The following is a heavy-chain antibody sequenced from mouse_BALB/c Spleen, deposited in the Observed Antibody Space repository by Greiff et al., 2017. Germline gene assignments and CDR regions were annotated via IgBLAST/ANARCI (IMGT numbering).Heavy chain of an antibody. CDR3: ALYCYGSSYAMDY. CDR2: IDPANGNT. CDR1: GFNIKDTY. Sequence: VQLKQSGAELVKPGASVKLSCTASGFNIKDTYMHWVKQRPEQGLEWIGRIDPANGNTKYDPKFQGKATITADTSSNTAYLQLSSLTSEDTAVYYCALYCYGSSYAMDYWGQGTSVTVSS. V-gene: IGHV14-3*02. J-gene: IGHJ4*01. D-gene: IGHD1-1*01.